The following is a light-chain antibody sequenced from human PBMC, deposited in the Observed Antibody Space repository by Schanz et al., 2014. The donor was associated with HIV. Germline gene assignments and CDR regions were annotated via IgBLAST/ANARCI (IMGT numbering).Light chain of an antibody. CDR2: GAS. V-gene: IGKV3-20*01. Sequence: EIVMTQSPATLSVSPGERATLSCRASQSVTSRYLAWYKQKHGQAPRLLIYGASSRATGIPDRFSGSGSGTDFTLTISRLEPEDFAVYYCQQYGSSPLFTFGPGTKVDIK. J-gene: IGKJ3*01. CDR1: QSVTSRY. CDR3: QQYGSSPLFT.